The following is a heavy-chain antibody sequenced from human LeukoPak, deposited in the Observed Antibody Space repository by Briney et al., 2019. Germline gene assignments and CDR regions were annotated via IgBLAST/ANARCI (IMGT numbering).Heavy chain of an antibody. Sequence: NPGGSLRLSCAASGFTFSNAWMSWVRQAPGKGLEWVGRIKSKTDGGTTDYAAPVKGRFTISRDDSKNTLYLQMSSLRTEDTAVYYCTTVPEVWARNAFDIWGQGTMVTVSS. V-gene: IGHV3-15*01. CDR2: IKSKTDGGTT. CDR1: GFTFSNAW. CDR3: TTVPEVWARNAFDI. J-gene: IGHJ3*02. D-gene: IGHD1-26*01.